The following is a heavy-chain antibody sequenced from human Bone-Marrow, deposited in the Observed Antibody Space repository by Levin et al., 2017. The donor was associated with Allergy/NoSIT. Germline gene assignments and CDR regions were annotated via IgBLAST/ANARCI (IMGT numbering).Heavy chain of an antibody. CDR3: ARMLGLRNTVNTLDY. Sequence: PGASVKVSCKTSGYSSTTYGITWVRQAPGQGLESMGWISEYNGRTKYAEKVQGRVTMTTDTSTSTVYFELRSLRSDDTAVYYCARMLGLRNTVNTLDYWGQGTLVIVSS. J-gene: IGHJ4*02. CDR1: GYSSTTYG. D-gene: IGHD4-17*01. V-gene: IGHV1-18*01. CDR2: ISEYNGRT.